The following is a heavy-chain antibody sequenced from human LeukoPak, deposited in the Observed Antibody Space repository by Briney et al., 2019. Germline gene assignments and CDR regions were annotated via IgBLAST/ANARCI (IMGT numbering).Heavy chain of an antibody. V-gene: IGHV4-59*01. D-gene: IGHD2-2*01. CDR1: GGSISSYY. J-gene: IGHJ6*03. CDR2: IYYSGST. CDR3: ARGDIVVVPAARAYYMDV. Sequence: SETLSLTCTVSGGSISSYYWSWIRRPPGKGLEWIGYIYYSGSTNYNPSLKSRVTISVDTSKNQFSLKLSSVTAADTAVYYCARGDIVVVPAARAYYMDVWGKGTTVTVSS.